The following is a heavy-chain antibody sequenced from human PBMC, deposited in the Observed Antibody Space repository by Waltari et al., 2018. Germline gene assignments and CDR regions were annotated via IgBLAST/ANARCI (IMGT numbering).Heavy chain of an antibody. CDR1: GFNFRAFT. V-gene: IGHV3-21*02. D-gene: IGHD7-27*01. J-gene: IGHJ4*02. CDR2: ISRSSTYI. Sequence: EVQLVESGGGLVKPGGSLTPSCPAPGFNFRAFTLNWVRQAPGKGLEWISSISRSSTYIYYIDSVKGRFTISRDNAKNSLSLQMDSLRADDTAVYYCAPLTGKGFYWGLGTLVSVSS. CDR3: APLTGKGFY.